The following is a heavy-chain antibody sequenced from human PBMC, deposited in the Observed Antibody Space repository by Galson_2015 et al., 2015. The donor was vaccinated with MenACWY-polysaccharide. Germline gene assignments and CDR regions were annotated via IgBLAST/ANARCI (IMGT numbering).Heavy chain of an antibody. V-gene: IGHV2-5*02. Sequence: PALVKPTQTLTLTCTFSGFSLSTSGVGVGWIRQPPGKALEWLALIYWDDDKRYSPSLKSRLTITKDTSKNQVVLTMTNMDPVDTATYYRAHRRGGNSRAFVEAFDIWGQGTMVTVSS. D-gene: IGHD4-23*01. J-gene: IGHJ3*02. CDR3: AHRRGGNSRAFVEAFDI. CDR1: GFSLSTSGVG. CDR2: IYWDDDK.